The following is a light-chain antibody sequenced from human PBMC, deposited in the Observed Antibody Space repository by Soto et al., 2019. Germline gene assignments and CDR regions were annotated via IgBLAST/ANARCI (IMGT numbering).Light chain of an antibody. V-gene: IGKV3-11*01. CDR2: DAS. Sequence: EIVLTQSPATLSLSPGERATLSCRASQSVSSYLAWYQQKPSQAPRLLIYDASNRATGIPARFSGSGSGTDFTLTVSSLEPEDLAVYYCQQRSNWPILTFVGATKVDIK. J-gene: IGKJ4*01. CDR3: QQRSNWPILT. CDR1: QSVSSY.